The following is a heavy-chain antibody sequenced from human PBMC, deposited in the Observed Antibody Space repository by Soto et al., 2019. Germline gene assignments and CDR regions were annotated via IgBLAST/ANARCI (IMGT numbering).Heavy chain of an antibody. J-gene: IGHJ6*02. CDR2: ISAYNGNT. V-gene: IGHV1-18*01. D-gene: IGHD3-10*01. Sequence: ASVKVSCKASGYTFTSYGISWVRQAPGQGLEWMGWISAYNGNTNYAQKLQGRVTMTTDTSTSTAYMELRSLRSDDTAVYYCARVSSLWFGELLASYYYYGMDVWGQGTTVTVSS. CDR3: ARVSSLWFGELLASYYYYGMDV. CDR1: GYTFTSYG.